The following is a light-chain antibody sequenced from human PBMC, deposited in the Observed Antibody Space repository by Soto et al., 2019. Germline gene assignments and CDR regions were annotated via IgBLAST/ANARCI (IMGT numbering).Light chain of an antibody. J-gene: IGLJ1*01. CDR1: SSNIGAGYD. Sequence: QSVLTQPPSVSGAPGQRVTISCTGSSSNIGAGYDVHWYQQLPGTAPKLLIYVNSNRPSGVPDRFSGSKSGTSASLAITGLQAEDEADYYCQSYDSSLIGSYVFGTGTKVTVL. CDR3: QSYDSSLIGSYV. V-gene: IGLV1-40*01. CDR2: VNS.